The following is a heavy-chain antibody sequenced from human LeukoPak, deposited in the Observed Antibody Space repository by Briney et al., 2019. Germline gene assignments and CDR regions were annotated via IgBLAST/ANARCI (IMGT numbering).Heavy chain of an antibody. V-gene: IGHV3-30*03. CDR2: ISYDGSNK. CDR1: GFTFSSYG. Sequence: GGSLRLSCAASGFTFSSYGMHWVRQAPGKGLEWVAVISYDGSNKYYADSVMGRFTISRDNAKNSLYLQMNSLRAEDTAVYYCARVRSGSYLYSFDYWGQGTLVTVSS. CDR3: ARVRSGSYLYSFDY. J-gene: IGHJ4*02. D-gene: IGHD3-10*01.